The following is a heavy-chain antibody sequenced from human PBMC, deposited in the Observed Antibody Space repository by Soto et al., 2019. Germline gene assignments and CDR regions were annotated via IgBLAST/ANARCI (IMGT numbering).Heavy chain of an antibody. Sequence: SQTLSLTCTVSGGSIGSYYWSWIRPPAGKGEEMIVRISSSGSTSYDPTLKGRVTMSVDTSKNQFSLKLSSVTAEDTAVYYCAREASCRRAYCYYGMDVWGQGTTVTVYS. V-gene: IGHV4-4*07. J-gene: IGHJ6*02. CDR2: ISSSGST. CDR3: AREASCRRAYCYYGMDV. CDR1: GGSIGSYY. D-gene: IGHD2-15*01.